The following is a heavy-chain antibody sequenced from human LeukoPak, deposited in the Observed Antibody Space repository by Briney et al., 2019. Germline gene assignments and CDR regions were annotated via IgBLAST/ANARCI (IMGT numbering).Heavy chain of an antibody. J-gene: IGHJ6*02. CDR2: ISYDVRDK. CDR1: GFTFTSYG. V-gene: IGHV3-30*03. Sequence: GGSLRLSCAASGFTFTSYGMHWVRQAPGKGLEWVAVISYDVRDKYYVDSVKGRFTISRDTSKNTLYLQMNSLRAEDTAVYYCARGDRSGGPYGMDVWGQGTTVTVSS. D-gene: IGHD5-12*01. CDR3: ARGDRSGGPYGMDV.